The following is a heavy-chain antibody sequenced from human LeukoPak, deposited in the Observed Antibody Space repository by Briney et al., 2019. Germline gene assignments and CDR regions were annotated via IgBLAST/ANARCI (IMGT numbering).Heavy chain of an antibody. Sequence: ASVKVSCKASGYTFTSYDINWVRQATGQGLEWMGWMNPNSGNTGYAQKFQGRVTITRNTSISTAYMEPSSLRSEDTAVYYCARGGIQLWLHYFDYWGQGTLVTVSS. CDR2: MNPNSGNT. V-gene: IGHV1-8*03. CDR3: ARGGIQLWLHYFDY. J-gene: IGHJ4*02. D-gene: IGHD5-18*01. CDR1: GYTFTSYD.